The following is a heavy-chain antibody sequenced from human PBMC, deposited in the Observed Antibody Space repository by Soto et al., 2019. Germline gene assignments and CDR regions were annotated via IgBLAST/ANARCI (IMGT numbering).Heavy chain of an antibody. Sequence: SETLSLTCTVFGGSISSYYWSWIRQPPGKGLEWIGYIYYSGSTNYNPSLKSRVTISVDTSKNQFSLKLSSVTAADTAVYYCARTLDYGDFFDYWGQGTLVTVSS. CDR2: IYYSGST. J-gene: IGHJ4*02. CDR1: GGSISSYY. CDR3: ARTLDYGDFFDY. V-gene: IGHV4-59*01. D-gene: IGHD4-17*01.